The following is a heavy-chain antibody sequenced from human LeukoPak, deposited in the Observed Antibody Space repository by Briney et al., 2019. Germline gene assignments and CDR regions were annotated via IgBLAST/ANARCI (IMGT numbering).Heavy chain of an antibody. V-gene: IGHV3-64*01. CDR3: AKDGYSGGWYKDFDY. Sequence: GGSLRLSCAASGFTFSSYAMHWVRQAPGKGLEYVSAISSNGGSTYYANSVKGRFTISRDNSKNTLYLQMNSLRAEDTAVYYCAKDGYSGGWYKDFDYWGQGTLVTVSS. D-gene: IGHD6-19*01. CDR1: GFTFSSYA. J-gene: IGHJ4*02. CDR2: ISSNGGST.